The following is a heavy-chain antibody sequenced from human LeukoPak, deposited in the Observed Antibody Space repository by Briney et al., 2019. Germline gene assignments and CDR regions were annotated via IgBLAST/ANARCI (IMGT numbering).Heavy chain of an antibody. V-gene: IGHV4-4*08. D-gene: IGHD5-24*01. CDR1: GSTISSYY. Sequence: SETLSLTCAVSGSTISSYYWSWVRQPPGKGLEWIAFISNSVSTNYNPSIKSRVTISLVTSRKQLSLRLSSVISADTAVYYYVATERGLQWDYWGQGTLVTVSS. CDR3: VATERGLQWDY. J-gene: IGHJ4*02. CDR2: ISNSVST.